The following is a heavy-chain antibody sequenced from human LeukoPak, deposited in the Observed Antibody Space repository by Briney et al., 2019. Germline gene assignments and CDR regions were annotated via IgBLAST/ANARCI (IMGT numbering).Heavy chain of an antibody. CDR3: ARGSSSWYED. V-gene: IGHV1-18*01. CDR2: ISFYNGDT. Sequence: ASVKVSCKASGLSLTHDGISWVRQAPGQGLVWMGWISFYNGDTLYAQKLQGRVTMTTDTSTSTAYMELRSLRSDDTAVYYCARGSSSWYEDWGQGTLVTVSS. D-gene: IGHD6-13*01. J-gene: IGHJ4*02. CDR1: GLSLTHDG.